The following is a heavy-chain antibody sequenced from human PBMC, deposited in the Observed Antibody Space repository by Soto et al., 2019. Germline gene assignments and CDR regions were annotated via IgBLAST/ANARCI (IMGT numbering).Heavy chain of an antibody. V-gene: IGHV1-69*13. D-gene: IGHD3-22*01. CDR1: GGTSSSYA. J-gene: IGHJ4*02. CDR3: ARDGSPYYDSSGYYY. Sequence: SVKVSCKASGGTSSSYAISWVRQAPGQGLEWMGGIIPIFGTANYAQKFQGRVTITADESTSTAYMELSSLRSEDTAVYYCARDGSPYYDSSGYYYWGQGTLVTVSS. CDR2: IIPIFGTA.